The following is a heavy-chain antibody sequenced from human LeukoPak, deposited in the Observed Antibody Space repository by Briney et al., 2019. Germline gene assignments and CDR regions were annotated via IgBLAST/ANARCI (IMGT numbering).Heavy chain of an antibody. CDR1: GGSFSGYY. J-gene: IGHJ4*02. V-gene: IGHV4-34*01. Sequence: SETLSLTCAVYGGSFSGYYWSWIRQPPGKGLEWIGEINHSGSTNYNPSLKSRVTISVDTSKNQFSLKLSSVTAADTAVYYCARGWDSGYDLIGYWGQGTLVTVSS. CDR3: ARGWDSGYDLIGY. D-gene: IGHD5-12*01. CDR2: INHSGST.